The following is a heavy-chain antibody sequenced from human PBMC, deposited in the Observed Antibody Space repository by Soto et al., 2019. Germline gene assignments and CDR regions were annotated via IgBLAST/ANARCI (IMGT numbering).Heavy chain of an antibody. J-gene: IGHJ4*02. CDR2: IYHSGST. CDR1: GGSISSSNW. CDR3: ARFAPGTSSGYSYYFDY. D-gene: IGHD3-22*01. V-gene: IGHV4-4*02. Sequence: TLSLTCAVSGGSISSSNWWSWVRQPPGKGLEWIGEIYHSGSTNYNPSLKSRVTISVDKSKNQFSLKLSSVTAADTAVYYCARFAPGTSSGYSYYFDYWGQGTLVTVSS.